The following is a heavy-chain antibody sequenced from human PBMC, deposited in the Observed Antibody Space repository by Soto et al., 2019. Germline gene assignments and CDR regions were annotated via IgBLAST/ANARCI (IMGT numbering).Heavy chain of an antibody. D-gene: IGHD3-10*01. CDR3: ARGVGSGTHYNQYNWFDP. CDR2: INTYNGNT. J-gene: IGHJ5*02. CDR1: GYTFTSYG. V-gene: IGHV1-18*01. Sequence: GASVKVSCKASGYTFTSYGISWVRQAPGQGLEWMGWINTYNGNTNHAQKLQGRVTMTTDTSTSTAYMELRSLRSDDTAVYYCARGVGSGTHYNQYNWFDPWGQGTLVTVSS.